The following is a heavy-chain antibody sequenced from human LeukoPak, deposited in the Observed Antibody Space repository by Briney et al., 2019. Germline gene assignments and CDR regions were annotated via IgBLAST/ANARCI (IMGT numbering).Heavy chain of an antibody. D-gene: IGHD3-10*01. CDR1: GFNFSSYE. V-gene: IGHV3-48*03. CDR3: ARKGSGSYYKPFDY. CDR2: ISSSGRTI. Sequence: GGSLRLSCTASGFNFSSYEMNWVRQAPGKGLEWLSYISSSGRTIHYADSVKGRFTISRDNAKNSLSLQMNSLRAEDTAGYYCARKGSGSYYKPFDYWGQGTLVTVSS. J-gene: IGHJ4*02.